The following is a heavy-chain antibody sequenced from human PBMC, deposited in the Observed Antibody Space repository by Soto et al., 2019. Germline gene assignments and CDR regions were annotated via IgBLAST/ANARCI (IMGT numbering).Heavy chain of an antibody. J-gene: IGHJ4*02. CDR1: GFTFSSYS. CDR3: ASATPHDILTGYFPPLDY. V-gene: IGHV3-48*01. CDR2: ISSSSSTI. Sequence: GGSLRLSCAASGFTFSSYSMNWVRQAPGKGLEWVSYISSSSSTIYYADSVKGRFTISRDNAKNSLYLQMNSLRAEDTALYYCASATPHDILTGYFPPLDYWGQGTLVTVSS. D-gene: IGHD3-9*01.